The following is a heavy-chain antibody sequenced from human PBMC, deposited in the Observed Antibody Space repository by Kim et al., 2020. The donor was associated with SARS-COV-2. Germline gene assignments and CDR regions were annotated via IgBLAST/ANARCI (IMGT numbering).Heavy chain of an antibody. CDR2: ISYDGSNK. J-gene: IGHJ6*01. CDR3: ARDHYYGSGSYEGMDV. Sequence: GGSLRLSCAASGFTFSSYAMHWVRQAPGKGLEWVAVISYDGSNKYYADSVKGRFTISRDNSKNTLYLQMNSLRAEDTAVYYCARDHYYGSGSYEGMDVW. CDR1: GFTFSSYA. D-gene: IGHD3-10*01. V-gene: IGHV3-30*04.